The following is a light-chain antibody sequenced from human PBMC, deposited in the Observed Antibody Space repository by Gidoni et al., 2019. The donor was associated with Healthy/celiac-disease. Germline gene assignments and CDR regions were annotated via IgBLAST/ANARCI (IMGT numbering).Light chain of an antibody. CDR3: QQRSNWPWT. CDR2: DAS. CDR1: QSVSSY. J-gene: IGKJ1*01. V-gene: IGKV3-11*01. Sequence: EIVLTPSPATLSFSPGERATLSCRARQSVSSYLAWYQQKTGQAPRLLLYDASTRATGIPARFSGSGSGTDFTLTISSLEPEDFAVYYCQQRSNWPWTFGQGTKVEIK.